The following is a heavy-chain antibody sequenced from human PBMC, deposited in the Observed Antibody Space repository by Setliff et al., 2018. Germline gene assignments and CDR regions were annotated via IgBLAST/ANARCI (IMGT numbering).Heavy chain of an antibody. Sequence: SETLSLTCTVSGDSITSGSDYWNWIRQPAGKGLEWIGRIYTTGNTNYNPSLKSRVTISVDKSKKQFSMRLSSVTAADTAVYYCARLYHNDNSADFRRAPFDVWGQGIMVTVSS. CDR3: ARLYHNDNSADFRRAPFDV. V-gene: IGHV4-61*02. CDR2: IYTTGNT. D-gene: IGHD3-22*01. CDR1: GDSITSGSDY. J-gene: IGHJ3*01.